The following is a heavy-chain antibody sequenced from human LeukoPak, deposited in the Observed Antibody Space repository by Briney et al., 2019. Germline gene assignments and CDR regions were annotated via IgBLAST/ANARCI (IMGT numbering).Heavy chain of an antibody. CDR1: GDSINSSNW. V-gene: IGHV4-4*02. CDR2: IYHSGNT. J-gene: IGHJ4*02. CDR3: ARAGGGTYYFDF. D-gene: IGHD1-26*01. Sequence: SETLSLTCAVSGDSINSSNWWNWVRQPPGQGLEWIAEIYHSGNTNYNPSLKSRVTISLDKSKNQFSLKLTSMTAADTAVYFCARAGGGTYYFDFWGQGTLVTVSS.